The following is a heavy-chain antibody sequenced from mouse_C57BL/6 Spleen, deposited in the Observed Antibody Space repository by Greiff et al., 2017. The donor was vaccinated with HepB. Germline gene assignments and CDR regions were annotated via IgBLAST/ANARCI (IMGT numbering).Heavy chain of an antibody. Sequence: QVQLQQPGAELVKPGASVKLSCKASGYTFTSYWMHWVKQRPGQGLEWIGMIHPNSGSTNYNEKFKSKATLTVDKSSSTAYMQLSSLTSEDSAVYDSAREGCYDGNYVGYYFGYWGQGTTLTVSS. V-gene: IGHV1-64*01. CDR1: GYTFTSYW. D-gene: IGHD2-3*01. J-gene: IGHJ2*01. CDR3: AREGCYDGNYVGYYFGY. CDR2: IHPNSGST.